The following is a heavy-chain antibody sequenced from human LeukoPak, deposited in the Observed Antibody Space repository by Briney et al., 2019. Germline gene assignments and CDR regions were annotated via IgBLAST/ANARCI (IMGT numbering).Heavy chain of an antibody. CDR2: IYYSGST. CDR1: GGSISSYY. D-gene: IGHD1-26*01. Sequence: MSSETLSLTCTVSGGSISSYYWSWIRQPPGKGLEWIGYIYYSGSTNYNPSLKSRVTISVDTSKNQFSLKLSSVTAADTAVYYCARVQYLRMGNAFDVWGQGTMVTVSS. J-gene: IGHJ3*01. CDR3: ARVQYLRMGNAFDV. V-gene: IGHV4-59*01.